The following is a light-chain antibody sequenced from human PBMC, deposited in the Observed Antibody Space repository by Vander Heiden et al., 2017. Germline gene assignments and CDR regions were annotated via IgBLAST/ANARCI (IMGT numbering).Light chain of an antibody. J-gene: IGLJ2*01. Sequence: SYVLTQPPSVSVSPGQTARHTCAGTNIGSESVHWYQQKPGQAPVLVVFADSDRPSGIPGRISGSNSGNTATLTISRVEAGDEADYYCQVWDSSSDDVVFGGGTELTVL. CDR2: ADS. CDR1: NIGSES. V-gene: IGLV3-21*02. CDR3: QVWDSSSDDVV.